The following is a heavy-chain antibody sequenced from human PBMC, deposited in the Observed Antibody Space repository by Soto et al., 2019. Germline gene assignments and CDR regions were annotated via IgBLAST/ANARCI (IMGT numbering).Heavy chain of an antibody. Sequence: PGGSLRLSCGASVFTFSNYAMHWVRQPPGKGLEWVAVISYDGSNTYYAESVKGRFTISRDNSKNTLSLQMNSLRGEDTAVYYCARDRYDFWSGYSYYNGMDVWGQGTTVTVSS. J-gene: IGHJ6*02. D-gene: IGHD3-3*01. CDR1: VFTFSNYA. V-gene: IGHV3-30-3*01. CDR2: ISYDGSNT. CDR3: ARDRYDFWSGYSYYNGMDV.